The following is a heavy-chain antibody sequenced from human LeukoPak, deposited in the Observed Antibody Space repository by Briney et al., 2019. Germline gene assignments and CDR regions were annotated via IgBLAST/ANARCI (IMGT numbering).Heavy chain of an antibody. CDR2: IYYSGST. CDR3: ARAYRDGYNNDAFDI. Sequence: SETLSLTCTVSGGSISSSSYYWGWIRQPPGKGLEWIGSIYYSGSTYYHPPLKSRVPISVDTSKNQFSLKLSSVTAADTAVYYCARAYRDGYNNDAFDIWGQGTMVTVSS. V-gene: IGHV4-39*07. CDR1: GGSISSSSYY. D-gene: IGHD5-24*01. J-gene: IGHJ3*02.